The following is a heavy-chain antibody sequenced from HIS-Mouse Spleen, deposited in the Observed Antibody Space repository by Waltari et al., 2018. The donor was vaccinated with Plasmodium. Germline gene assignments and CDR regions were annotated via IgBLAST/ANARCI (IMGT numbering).Heavy chain of an antibody. CDR3: ARATTVTDHFDY. D-gene: IGHD4-4*01. V-gene: IGHV4-34*01. Sequence: QVQLQQWGAGLLKPSETLSLTCAVYGGSFSGYYWSWIRQPPGKGLEWIGEINLSGSTNYNPSLKRRVTISVDTSKNQFSLKLSSVTAADTAVYYCARATTVTDHFDYWGQGTLVTVSS. CDR1: GGSFSGYY. J-gene: IGHJ4*02. CDR2: INLSGST.